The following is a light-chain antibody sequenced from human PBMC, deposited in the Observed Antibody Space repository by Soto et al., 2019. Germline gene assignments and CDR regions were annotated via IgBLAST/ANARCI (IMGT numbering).Light chain of an antibody. J-gene: IGKJ1*01. Sequence: ESVLTPSPGTLSLSPGEKATLSCSASQSVSSSYLAWYQQKPGQAPRLLIYGASSRATGIPDRFSGSGSGTDFTLTVSRLEPEDFAVYYCQQFGSSSWTFGQGPKVDIK. V-gene: IGKV3-20*01. CDR3: QQFGSSSWT. CDR2: GAS. CDR1: QSVSSSY.